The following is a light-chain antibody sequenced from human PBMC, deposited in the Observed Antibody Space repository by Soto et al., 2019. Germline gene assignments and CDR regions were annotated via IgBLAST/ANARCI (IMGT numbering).Light chain of an antibody. V-gene: IGLV2-8*01. Sequence: QSVLTQPPSASGSPGQSVTISCTGTSSDVGGYNYVSWYQQHPGKAPKLMIYEVSKRPSGVPDRFSGSKSGNTASLTVSGLQDEDEADYYCSSYAGSNNFEVFGTGTKVTVL. CDR1: SSDVGGYNY. CDR2: EVS. CDR3: SSYAGSNNFEV. J-gene: IGLJ1*01.